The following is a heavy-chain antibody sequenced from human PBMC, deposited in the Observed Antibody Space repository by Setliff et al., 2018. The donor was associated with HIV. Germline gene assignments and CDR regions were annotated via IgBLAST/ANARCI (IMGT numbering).Heavy chain of an antibody. CDR1: GGSLSGDY. CDR3: ARGRLRAVTAMIKMRASYTWFDP. V-gene: IGHV4-34*01. CDR2: INQSGSV. Sequence: SETLSLTCAVYGGSLSGDYWGWIRQPPGKGLEWIGDINQSGSVNYNPSLKSRVTISVDRSKNQVSLKLISVTAADTAMYYCARGRLRAVTAMIKMRASYTWFDPWGQGTLVTVSS. D-gene: IGHD5-18*01. J-gene: IGHJ5*02.